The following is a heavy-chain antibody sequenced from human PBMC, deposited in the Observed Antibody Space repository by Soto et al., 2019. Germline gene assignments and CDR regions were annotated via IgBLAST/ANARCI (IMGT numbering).Heavy chain of an antibody. CDR1: GFTFSSYG. J-gene: IGHJ6*02. CDR3: ARGRYGMDV. CDR2: IWSDGSNK. V-gene: IGHV3-33*01. Sequence: GGSLRLSCAASGFTFSSYGMHWVRQAPGKGLEWVAVIWSDGSNKYYADSVKDRFTISRDNSKNRLYLQMNSLRIEDTAVYNCARGRYGMDVWGRGTTVTVSS.